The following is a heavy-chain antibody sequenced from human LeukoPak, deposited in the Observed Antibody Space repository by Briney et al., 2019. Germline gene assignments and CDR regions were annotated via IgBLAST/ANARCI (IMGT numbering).Heavy chain of an antibody. Sequence: PGGSLRLSCVVSGFSISAYSMSWVRQAQGKGLEWVSAISGSGGRTYYADSVKGRFTISRDNSKNTLYLQLNSLRAEDAAIYYCAKGTAAYYDSSGYYYWGQGTLVTVSS. CDR2: ISGSGGRT. D-gene: IGHD3-22*01. J-gene: IGHJ4*02. CDR3: AKGTAAYYDSSGYYY. V-gene: IGHV3-23*01. CDR1: GFSISAYS.